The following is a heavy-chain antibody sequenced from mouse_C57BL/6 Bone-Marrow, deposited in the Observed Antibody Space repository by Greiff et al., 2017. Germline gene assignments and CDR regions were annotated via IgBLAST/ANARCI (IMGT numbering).Heavy chain of an antibody. CDR3: ASYYDAMDY. V-gene: IGHV2-2*01. Sequence: VQLQESGPGLVQPSQSLSITCTVSGFSLTGYGVHWVRQSPGKGLEWLGVIWSGGSTDYNAAFISRLSISKDNSKSQVFFKMNSLQADDTAIYYCASYYDAMDYWGQGTSVTVSS. J-gene: IGHJ4*01. CDR1: GFSLTGYG. CDR2: IWSGGST.